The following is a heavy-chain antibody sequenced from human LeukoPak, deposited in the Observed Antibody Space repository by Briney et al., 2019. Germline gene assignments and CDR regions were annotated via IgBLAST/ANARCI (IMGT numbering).Heavy chain of an antibody. D-gene: IGHD3-9*01. CDR3: ASEKYYDILTGYAPSPYFDY. CDR2: IYHSGGT. V-gene: IGHV4-38-2*02. J-gene: IGHJ4*02. Sequence: SETLSLTCTVSGYSISSGYYWGWIRQPPGKGLEWIGSIYHSGGTYYNPSLKSRVTISVDTSKNQFSLKLSSVTAADTAVYYCASEKYYDILTGYAPSPYFDYWGQGTLVTVSS. CDR1: GYSISSGYY.